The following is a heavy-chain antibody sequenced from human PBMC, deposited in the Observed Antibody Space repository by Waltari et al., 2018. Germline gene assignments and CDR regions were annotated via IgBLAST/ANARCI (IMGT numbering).Heavy chain of an antibody. CDR2: ISYDGSNK. J-gene: IGHJ4*02. Sequence: QVQLVESGGGVVQPGRSLRLSCAASGFTFSSYAMHWCRQAPGKGLEWVAVISYDGSNKYYADSVKGRFTISRDNSKNTLYLQMNSLRAEDTAVYYCARADNIAAAGMWPYWGQGTLVTVSS. D-gene: IGHD6-13*01. CDR3: ARADNIAAAGMWPY. CDR1: GFTFSSYA. V-gene: IGHV3-30-3*01.